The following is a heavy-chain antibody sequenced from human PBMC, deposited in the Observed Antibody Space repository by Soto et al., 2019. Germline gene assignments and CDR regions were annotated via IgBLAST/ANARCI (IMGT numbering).Heavy chain of an antibody. Sequence: EIQLLESGGGLVQPGGSLRLSCAASDFAFSSYAMSWVRQAPGKGLEWVSGISVGGERYYADSVRGRFSTSRDNSRNTLYLQMNSLTAEDTAIYYCARNYYIAYWGQGTLVTVSS. V-gene: IGHV3-23*01. J-gene: IGHJ4*02. CDR1: DFAFSSYA. CDR3: ARNYYIAY. CDR2: ISVGGER.